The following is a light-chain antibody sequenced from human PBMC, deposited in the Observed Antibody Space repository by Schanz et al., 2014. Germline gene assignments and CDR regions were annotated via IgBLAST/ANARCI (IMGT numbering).Light chain of an antibody. J-gene: IGKJ3*01. V-gene: IGKV1-5*01. Sequence: DIQMTQSPSSLSASVGDRVTLTCRASQSISTWLAWYQQKPGKAPKLLIYDASSLESGVPSRFSGSGSGTQFTLTISSLQPDDFATYYCQRYNTYSPLFTFGPGTRVDIK. CDR1: QSISTW. CDR2: DAS. CDR3: QRYNTYSPLFT.